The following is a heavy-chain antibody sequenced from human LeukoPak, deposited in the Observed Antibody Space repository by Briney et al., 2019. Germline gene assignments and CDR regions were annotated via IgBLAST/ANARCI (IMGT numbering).Heavy chain of an antibody. Sequence: GASVKVSCKASGYTLTSYDINWVRQATGQGLEWMGWMNPNSGNTGYAQKFQGRVTMTRNTSISTAYMELSSLRSEDTAVYYCASRVFSDYNDYYYYGMDVWGQGTTVTVSS. J-gene: IGHJ6*02. CDR2: MNPNSGNT. V-gene: IGHV1-8*01. CDR3: ASRVFSDYNDYYYYGMDV. CDR1: GYTLTSYD. D-gene: IGHD4-11*01.